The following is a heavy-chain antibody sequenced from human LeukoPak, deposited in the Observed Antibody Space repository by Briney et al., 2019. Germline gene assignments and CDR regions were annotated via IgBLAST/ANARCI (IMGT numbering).Heavy chain of an antibody. D-gene: IGHD3-10*01. J-gene: IGHJ4*02. CDR1: GFTFSSYW. CDR2: IKQDGSEK. V-gene: IGHV3-7*01. Sequence: PGGSLRLSCAASGFTFSSYWMSWVRQAPGKGLEWVANIKQDGSEKYYVDSVKGRFTISRDNAKNSLYLQMNSLRAEDTAVYYCARDDITMVRGVIIKGGHQDYWGQGTLVTVSS. CDR3: ARDDITMVRGVIIKGGHQDY.